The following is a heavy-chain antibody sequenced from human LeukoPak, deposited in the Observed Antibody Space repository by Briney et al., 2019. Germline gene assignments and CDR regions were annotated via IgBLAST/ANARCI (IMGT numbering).Heavy chain of an antibody. CDR3: TRVPHDYCGGDCSRDWYFDL. V-gene: IGHV3-30-3*01. D-gene: IGHD2-21*02. Sequence: PGRSLRLSCAASGFIFSTYGLHWARQAPGKGLEWLTLISNDGNRKFHADSVRGRFTVSRDNSKDTLYLEMNDVRAEDTAVYYCTRVPHDYCGGDCSRDWYFDLWGRGTLVTVSS. CDR2: ISNDGNRK. CDR1: GFIFSTYG. J-gene: IGHJ2*01.